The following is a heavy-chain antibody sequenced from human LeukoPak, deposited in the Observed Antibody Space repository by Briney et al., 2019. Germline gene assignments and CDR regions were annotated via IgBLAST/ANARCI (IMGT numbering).Heavy chain of an antibody. CDR3: ARDRPLLGAWSWFDP. Sequence: SETLSLTCSVSDYSISSGYYWGWIRQPPGKGLEWIGTIYHGGSIYYNPSLKSRVTISVDTSKNQFSLKLSSVTAADTAVYYCARDRPLLGAWSWFDPWGQGTLVTVSS. J-gene: IGHJ5*02. CDR1: DYSISSGYY. CDR2: IYHGGSI. D-gene: IGHD3-3*01. V-gene: IGHV4-38-2*02.